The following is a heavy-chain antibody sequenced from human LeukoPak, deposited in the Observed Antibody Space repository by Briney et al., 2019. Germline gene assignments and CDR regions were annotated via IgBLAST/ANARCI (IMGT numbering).Heavy chain of an antibody. CDR2: IRSKANSYAT. CDR3: TRHIRDIVVVPAAPSVNYYYYMDV. V-gene: IGHV3-73*01. CDR1: GFTFSGSA. D-gene: IGHD2-2*01. J-gene: IGHJ6*03. Sequence: GGSLGLSCAASGFTFSGSAMHWVRQASGKGLEWVGRIRSKANSYATAYAASVKGRFIISRDDSKNTAYLQMNSLKTEDTAVYYCTRHIRDIVVVPAAPSVNYYYYMDVWGKGTTVTVSS.